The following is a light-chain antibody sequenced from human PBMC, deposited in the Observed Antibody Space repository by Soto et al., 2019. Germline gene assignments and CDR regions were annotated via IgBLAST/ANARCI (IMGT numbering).Light chain of an antibody. CDR2: EVS. CDR3: RSYAGSNNPVV. V-gene: IGLV2-8*01. CDR1: SSDVGGYNY. J-gene: IGLJ2*01. Sequence: QSVLTQPPSASGSPGQSVTISCTGTSSDVGGYNYVSWYQQHPGKVPKLMIYEVSKRPSGVPDRFSGSKSGNTASLTVSGLQAEDEADYYCRSYAGSNNPVVFGGGTKLTVL.